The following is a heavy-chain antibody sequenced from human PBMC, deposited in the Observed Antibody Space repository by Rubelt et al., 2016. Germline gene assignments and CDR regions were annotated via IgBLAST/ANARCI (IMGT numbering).Heavy chain of an antibody. CDR1: GGSIRSSSLF. D-gene: IGHD6-19*01. CDR3: ARDTVARRQEVQDY. CDR2: LSYTGST. V-gene: IGHV4-39*07. J-gene: IGHJ4*02. Sequence: QMQLQESGPGLAKPSETLSLTCSVSGGSIRSSSLFWAWIRQPPGKGLEWIGSLSYTGSTSYNPSLKSRVTISLHTSNRTVSRNLTAVTAADTAVYFCARDTVARRQEVQDYWGQGTLVTVSS.